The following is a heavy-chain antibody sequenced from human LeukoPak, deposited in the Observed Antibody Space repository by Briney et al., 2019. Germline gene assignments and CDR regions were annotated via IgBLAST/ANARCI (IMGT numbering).Heavy chain of an antibody. Sequence: SETLSLTCTVSGGSISSYNWSWIRQPAGKGLEWIGRIYTSGSTNYNPSLKSRVTMSVDTSKNQFSLKLSSVTAADTAVHYCARDTGYDYVWGSYRSVYFDYWGQGTLVTVSS. CDR3: ARDTGYDYVWGSYRSVYFDY. D-gene: IGHD3-16*02. J-gene: IGHJ4*02. V-gene: IGHV4-4*07. CDR1: GGSISSYN. CDR2: IYTSGST.